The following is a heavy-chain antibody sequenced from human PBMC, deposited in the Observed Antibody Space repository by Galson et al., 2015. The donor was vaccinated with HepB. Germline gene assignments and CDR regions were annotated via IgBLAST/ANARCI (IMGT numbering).Heavy chain of an antibody. CDR3: AGNKYFDL. D-gene: IGHD1/OR15-1a*01. CDR2: VYYDGST. V-gene: IGHV4-4*07. Sequence: WIRQPAGEGLEWIGRVYYDGSTNYNPSLKSRIAMSVDTSKKQVSLQLRSVTAADTAVYYCAGNKYFDLWGQGTLVTVSS. J-gene: IGHJ4*02.